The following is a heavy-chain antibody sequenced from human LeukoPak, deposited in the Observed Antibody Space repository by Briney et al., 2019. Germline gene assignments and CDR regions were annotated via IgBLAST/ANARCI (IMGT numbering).Heavy chain of an antibody. CDR3: TTENIVATIGDF. D-gene: IGHD5-12*01. CDR1: GFTFSNAW. CDR2: IQRKTDGGTT. Sequence: GGSLRLSCAASGFTFSNAWMSWVRQAPGKGLEWVGRIQRKTDGGTTDYAAPVKGRFTISRDDSKNTLYLQMTSLKTEDTAVYYCTTENIVATIGDFWGQGTLVTVSS. J-gene: IGHJ4*02. V-gene: IGHV3-15*01.